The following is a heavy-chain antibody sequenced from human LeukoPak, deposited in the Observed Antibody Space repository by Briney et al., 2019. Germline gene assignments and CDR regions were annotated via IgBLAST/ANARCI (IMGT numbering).Heavy chain of an antibody. V-gene: IGHV3-74*01. CDR3: VCLGLGGLSLD. Sequence: GGSLRLSCAASGFTFSRYSMHWVRQAPGKGLLWVSHVNSDGSGTDYADSVKGRFTISRDNAKNTLYLQMNILRVEDTAVYYCVCLGLGGLSLDWGQGTLVTVSS. D-gene: IGHD3-16*01. CDR1: GFTFSRYS. J-gene: IGHJ4*02. CDR2: VNSDGSGT.